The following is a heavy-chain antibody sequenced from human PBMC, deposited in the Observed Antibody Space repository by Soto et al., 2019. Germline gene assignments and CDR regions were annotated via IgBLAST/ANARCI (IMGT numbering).Heavy chain of an antibody. D-gene: IGHD6-13*01. CDR3: ARDNGSRAPPTTEISASWYPYGMDV. J-gene: IGHJ6*02. CDR2: IKSDGSST. Sequence: PGGSLKLSCAASGFTFSSYWMHWVRQAPGKGLVWVSRIKSDGSSTSYADSVKGRFTISRDNAKNTLYLQMNSLRAEDTAVYYYARDNGSRAPPTTEISASWYPYGMDVWGQGTTVTVSS. CDR1: GFTFSSYW. V-gene: IGHV3-74*01.